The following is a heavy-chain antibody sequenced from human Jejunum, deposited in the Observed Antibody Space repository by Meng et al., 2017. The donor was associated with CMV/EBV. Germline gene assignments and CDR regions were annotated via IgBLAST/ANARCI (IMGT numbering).Heavy chain of an antibody. CDR2: ISAYNGNT. V-gene: IGHV1-18*01. J-gene: IGHJ4*02. D-gene: IGHD1-26*01. Sequence: QAQLVQSGGEVTEPAASLKVACKAAGYTFTNYGITWVRQAPGQGLEWMGWISAYNGNTNYAQTLQGRVTMTTDTSTSTAYMELRSLRSDDTAVYYCARVEVGITSGDYWGQGTLVTVSS. CDR3: ARVEVGITSGDY. CDR1: GYTFTNYG.